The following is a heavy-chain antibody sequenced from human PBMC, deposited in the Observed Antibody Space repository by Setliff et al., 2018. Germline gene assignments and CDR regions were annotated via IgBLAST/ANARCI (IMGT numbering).Heavy chain of an antibody. CDR1: GFAFTSYD. V-gene: IGHV3-23*01. D-gene: IGHD4-4*01. J-gene: IGHJ4*01. CDR2: INNGGVSA. CDR3: ATSTITTHYFDY. Sequence: GGSLRLSCVTSGFAFTSYDMTWVRQAPGKGLEWVASINNGGVSADYTDSVKGRFTISRDNSRNTLYLQMKSLRAEDTAIYYCATSTITTHYFDYRGHGTLVTVSS.